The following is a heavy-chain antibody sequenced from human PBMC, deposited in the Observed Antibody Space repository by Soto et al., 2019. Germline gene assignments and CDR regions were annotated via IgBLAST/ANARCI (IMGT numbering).Heavy chain of an antibody. D-gene: IGHD6-13*01. CDR3: ARIYSSSWSPLEY. CDR1: GGSFSGYY. J-gene: IGHJ4*02. CDR2: INHSGGT. Sequence: VQLQQWSAGLLKPSETLSLTCAVYGGSFSGYYWSWIRQPPGKGLEWIGEINHSGGTNYNPSLKSRITISVDTSKNQFSLKLTSVTAADKAVYYCARIYSSSWSPLEYWGQGTLVTVSS. V-gene: IGHV4-34*01.